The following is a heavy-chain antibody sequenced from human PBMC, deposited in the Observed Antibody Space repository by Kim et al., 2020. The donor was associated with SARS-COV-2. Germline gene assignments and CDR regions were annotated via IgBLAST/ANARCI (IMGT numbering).Heavy chain of an antibody. CDR3: ARHDCRGHSGGTKSYGMDV. V-gene: IGHV4-31*03. CDR2: IGYSGSP. D-gene: IGHD1-7*01. Sequence: SETLSLTCTVSGGSITSGGNYWTWIRQHPGKGLEWIGYIGYSGSPYYNPSLRGRVTISIDTSKNHFFLKLDSMTAADAAVYYCARHDCRGHSGGTKSYGMDVWGQGTLVTLSS. CDR1: GGSITSGGNY. J-gene: IGHJ6*02.